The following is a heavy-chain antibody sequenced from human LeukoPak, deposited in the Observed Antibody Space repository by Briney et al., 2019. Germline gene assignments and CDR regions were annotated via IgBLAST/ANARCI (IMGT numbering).Heavy chain of an antibody. CDR3: ARGLVSPSPSYFDY. D-gene: IGHD2-8*01. CDR2: ISASGGST. CDR1: GFTFSGYA. V-gene: IGHV3-23*01. Sequence: GGSLRLSCAASGFTFSGYAMSWVRQAPGKGLEWVSAISASGGSTYYADSVKGRFTISRDNSKNTLYLQMNSLRAEDTAVYYCARGLVSPSPSYFDYWGQGTLVTVSS. J-gene: IGHJ4*02.